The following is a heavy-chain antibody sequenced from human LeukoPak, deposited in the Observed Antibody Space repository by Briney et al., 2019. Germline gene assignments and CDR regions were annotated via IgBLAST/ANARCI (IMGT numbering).Heavy chain of an antibody. D-gene: IGHD1-26*01. Sequence: GGSLRLSCAASGFTFSLYNMNWVRQAPGKGLEWVSQISASETSIKYADSVRGRFTISRDNVKNTLDLQMTGLRAEDTAVYYCARERGRGRDSPWFDYWGQGTLVTVSS. CDR3: ARERGRGRDSPWFDY. CDR2: ISASETSI. J-gene: IGHJ4*02. V-gene: IGHV3-48*01. CDR1: GFTFSLYN.